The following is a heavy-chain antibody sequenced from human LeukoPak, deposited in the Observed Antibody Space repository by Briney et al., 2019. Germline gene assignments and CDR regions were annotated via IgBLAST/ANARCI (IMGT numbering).Heavy chain of an antibody. CDR3: ARAYSNYRIDY. Sequence: SETLSLTCTVSGGSISSSSYYWGWIRQPPGKGLEWIVSIYYSGRTYYNPSLKSRITISVDTSKSHFSLKLSSVTAADTAVYYCARAYSNYRIDYWGQGTLVTVSS. D-gene: IGHD4-11*01. J-gene: IGHJ4*02. V-gene: IGHV4-39*02. CDR2: IYYSGRT. CDR1: GGSISSSSYY.